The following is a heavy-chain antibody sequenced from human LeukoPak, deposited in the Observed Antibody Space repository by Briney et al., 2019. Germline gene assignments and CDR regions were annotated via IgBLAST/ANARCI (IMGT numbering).Heavy chain of an antibody. D-gene: IGHD3-10*01. CDR2: IYHSGST. J-gene: IGHJ4*02. Sequence: SETLSLTCAVSGGSISSSNWWSWVRQPPGKGLEWIGEIYHSGSTNYNPSLKSRVTISVDTSKNQFSLKLSSVTAADTAVYYCARAPLYYGSGSYPTHWGQGTLVTVSS. V-gene: IGHV4-4*02. CDR1: GGSISSSNW. CDR3: ARAPLYYGSGSYPTH.